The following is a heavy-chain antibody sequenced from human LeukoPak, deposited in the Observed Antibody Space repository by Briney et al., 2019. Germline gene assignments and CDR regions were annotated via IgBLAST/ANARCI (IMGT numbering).Heavy chain of an antibody. D-gene: IGHD4-17*01. CDR2: FDPEDGET. CDR1: GYTLTELS. CDR3: ATAMTTVTRDAFDI. Sequence: VASVKVSCKVSGYTLTELSMHWVRQAPGKGLEWMGGFDPEDGETIYAQKFQGRVTMTEDTSTDTAYMELSSLRSEDTAVYYCATAMTTVTRDAFDIWGQGTMLTVSS. V-gene: IGHV1-24*01. J-gene: IGHJ3*02.